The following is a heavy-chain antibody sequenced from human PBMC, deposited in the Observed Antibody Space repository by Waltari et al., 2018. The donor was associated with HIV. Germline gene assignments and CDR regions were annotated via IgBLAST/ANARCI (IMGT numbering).Heavy chain of an antibody. V-gene: IGHV4-61*02. J-gene: IGHJ6*02. CDR2: IYPSGST. Sequence: QVQLQESGPGLVKPLQTLSLTCTVSGGSISSGSYYWNWIRQPAGKGLGWIWRIYPSGSTHHHPSRKSRVTISVDTSKNQFSLKLGAVTAADTAVYYCARVFCSGGSCYGDGRYGMDVWGQGTTVTVSS. CDR1: GGSISSGSYY. D-gene: IGHD2-15*01. CDR3: ARVFCSGGSCYGDGRYGMDV.